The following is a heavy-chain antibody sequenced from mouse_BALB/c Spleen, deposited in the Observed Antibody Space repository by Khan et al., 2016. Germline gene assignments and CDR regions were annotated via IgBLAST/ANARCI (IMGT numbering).Heavy chain of an antibody. CDR1: GYTFTNYG. D-gene: IGHD1-1*01. Sequence: QMQLVQSGPELKKPGETVKISCKASGYTFTNYGINWVRQAPGQGLEWMDWINTNTGDTTYAHDFKGRSALSLDTSASTAYLQISNLKTEDTATDSVATGSTTVEVARRDYWGQGTTLTVSS. CDR3: ATGSTTVEVARRDY. CDR2: INTNTGDT. J-gene: IGHJ2*01. V-gene: IGHV9-3-1*01.